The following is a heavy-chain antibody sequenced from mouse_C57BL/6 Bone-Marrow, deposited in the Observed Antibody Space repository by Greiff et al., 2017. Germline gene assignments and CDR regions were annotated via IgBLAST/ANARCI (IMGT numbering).Heavy chain of an antibody. CDR2: ISGGGGNT. CDR3: ARTTTVVASDY. CDR1: GFTFSSYT. D-gene: IGHD1-1*01. Sequence: EVMLVESGGGLVKPGGSLKLSCAASGFTFSSYTMSWVRQTPEKRLEWVATISGGGGNTYYPDSVKGRFTISRDNAKNTLYLQMSSLRSEDTALYYCARTTTVVASDYWGKGTTLTVSS. V-gene: IGHV5-9*01. J-gene: IGHJ2*01.